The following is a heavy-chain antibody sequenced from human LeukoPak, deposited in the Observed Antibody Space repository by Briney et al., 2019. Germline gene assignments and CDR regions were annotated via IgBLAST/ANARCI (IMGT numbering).Heavy chain of an antibody. CDR1: GFTFSSYA. CDR3: AKDSYDSSWYGYMDV. J-gene: IGHJ6*03. CDR2: ISGSGGST. V-gene: IGHV3-23*01. Sequence: GGSLRLSCAASGFTFSSYAMNWVRQAPGKGLEWVSAISGSGGSTYYADSVKGRFTISRDNSKNTLYLQMNSLRAEDTAVYYCAKDSYDSSWYGYMDVWGKGTTVTVSS. D-gene: IGHD6-13*01.